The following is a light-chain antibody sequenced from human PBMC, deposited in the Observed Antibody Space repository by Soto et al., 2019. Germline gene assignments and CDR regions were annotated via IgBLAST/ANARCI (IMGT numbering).Light chain of an antibody. Sequence: QSALTQPASVSGSPGQSITVSCTGTNTDVGGYNYVSWYQHRPGKAPRLMIYEVRNRLSGVSNRFSGSKSGNTASLTISGLQSEDEADYYCTSYTPTGALVFGSGTKATV. CDR2: EVR. CDR3: TSYTPTGALV. J-gene: IGLJ6*01. CDR1: NTDVGGYNY. V-gene: IGLV2-14*01.